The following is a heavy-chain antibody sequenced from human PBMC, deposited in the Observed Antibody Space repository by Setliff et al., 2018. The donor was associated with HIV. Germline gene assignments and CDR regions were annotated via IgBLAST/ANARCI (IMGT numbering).Heavy chain of an antibody. J-gene: IGHJ1*01. Sequence: YTLTELSIHWVRQAPGKGLEWMANFDPEDGETFYAQKFQGRLTMTEDTSTDTAYMELSSLRSDDTAMYYCVTDPGYSSTWYSESFQHWGQGTVVTVSS. D-gene: IGHD6-13*01. V-gene: IGHV1-24*01. CDR2: FDPEDGET. CDR3: VTDPGYSSTWYSESFQH. CDR1: YTLTELS.